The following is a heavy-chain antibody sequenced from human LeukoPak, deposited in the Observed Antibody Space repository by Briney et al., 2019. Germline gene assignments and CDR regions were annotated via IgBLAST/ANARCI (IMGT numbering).Heavy chain of an antibody. CDR3: ARVLLERPGIDSFDM. V-gene: IGHV3-48*01. J-gene: IGHJ3*02. D-gene: IGHD1-1*01. Sequence: GGSLRLSCGASEFSLRSYSMDWVRQAPGKGLEWVSHINSGSSTIYYADSVKGRFTIPRDNAGNSLYLHMNSLRAEDTAVYYCARVLLERPGIDSFDMWGQGTMVTVSS. CDR1: EFSLRSYS. CDR2: INSGSSTI.